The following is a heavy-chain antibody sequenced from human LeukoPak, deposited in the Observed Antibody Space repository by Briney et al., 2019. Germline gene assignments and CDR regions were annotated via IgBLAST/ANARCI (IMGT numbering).Heavy chain of an antibody. V-gene: IGHV3-11*01. CDR1: GFSFSDYY. J-gene: IGHJ5*02. CDR3: ASDSSGYFGP. CDR2: ISNSGSAK. Sequence: GGSLRLSCAASGFSFSDYYMNWLRQAPGRGLEWLSDISNSGSAKYYADSVKGRFTISRDNAKNSVYLEMNSLRAEDTAMYYCASDSSGYFGPWGQGTLVTVSS. D-gene: IGHD3-22*01.